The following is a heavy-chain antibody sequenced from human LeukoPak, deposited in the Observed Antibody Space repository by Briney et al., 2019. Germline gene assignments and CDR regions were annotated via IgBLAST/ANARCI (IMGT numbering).Heavy chain of an antibody. CDR2: IHSSGST. CDR1: GGSISTFYY. CDR3: VRPGQSSWWVYFNY. Sequence: SETLSLTCTVSGGSISTFYYWTWLRQPPGKGLEWIGNIHSSGSTSYNPSLKGRVSMSIDTSKNQFSLRLTSVTAADTAVYYCVRPGQSSWWVYFNYWGQGAVVIVSS. J-gene: IGHJ4*02. D-gene: IGHD2-15*01. V-gene: IGHV4-4*09.